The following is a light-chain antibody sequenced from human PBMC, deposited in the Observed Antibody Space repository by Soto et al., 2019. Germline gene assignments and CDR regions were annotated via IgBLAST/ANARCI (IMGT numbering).Light chain of an antibody. Sequence: EIVLTQSPGTLSLSPGERATLSCRASQSVSSNYLAWYQQKPGQAPRRLIYGASSRATGIPDRFSGVGSGTDFTLTISRREPEDLAVYYCQQYGSSPYTFGQGTKLEIK. CDR2: GAS. CDR3: QQYGSSPYT. CDR1: QSVSSNY. J-gene: IGKJ2*01. V-gene: IGKV3-20*01.